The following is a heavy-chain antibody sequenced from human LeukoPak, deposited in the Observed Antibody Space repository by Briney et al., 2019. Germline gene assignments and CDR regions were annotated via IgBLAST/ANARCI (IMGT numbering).Heavy chain of an antibody. CDR1: GYTFTSYG. V-gene: IGHV1-18*01. Sequence: GASVKVSCKASGYTFTSYGISWVRQAPGQGLEWMGWISADNGNTKYTQKLQGRVTMTTDTSTSTAYMELRSLRSDDTAVYYRARVSYDSSGYYHDPYWGQGTLVIVSS. D-gene: IGHD3-22*01. J-gene: IGHJ4*02. CDR2: ISADNGNT. CDR3: ARVSYDSSGYYHDPY.